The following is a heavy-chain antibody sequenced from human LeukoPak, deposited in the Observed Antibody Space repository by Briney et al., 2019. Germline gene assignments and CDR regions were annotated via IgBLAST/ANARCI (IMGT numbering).Heavy chain of an antibody. CDR3: ARGALLYTVAGTDFDY. CDR2: IKQDGSEK. J-gene: IGHJ4*02. V-gene: IGHV3-7*01. CDR1: GFTFSSYW. D-gene: IGHD6-19*01. Sequence: PGGSLRLSCAASGFTFSSYWMSWVRQAPGKGLEWVANIKQDGSEKYYMDSVKGRLTVSRDNAKNSVYLQMNSLRAEDTAVYYCARGALLYTVAGTDFDYWGQGTLVTVSS.